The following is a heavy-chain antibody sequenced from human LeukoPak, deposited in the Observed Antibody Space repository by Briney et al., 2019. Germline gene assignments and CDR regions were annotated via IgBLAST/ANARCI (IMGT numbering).Heavy chain of an antibody. D-gene: IGHD1-26*01. CDR2: IWYDGSNK. CDR1: GFTFSSYG. Sequence: GGSLRLSCAASGFTFSSYGMHWVRQAPGKGLEWVAVIWYDGSNKYYADSVKGRFTISRDNSKNTLYLQMNSLRAEDTAVYYCARGGSHDAFDYWGQGTLVTVSS. V-gene: IGHV3-33*01. J-gene: IGHJ4*02. CDR3: ARGGSHDAFDY.